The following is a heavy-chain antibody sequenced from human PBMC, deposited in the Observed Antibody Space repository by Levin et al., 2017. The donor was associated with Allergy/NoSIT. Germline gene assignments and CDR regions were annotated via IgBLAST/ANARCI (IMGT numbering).Heavy chain of an antibody. Sequence: GGSLRLSCAASGFTFSSYGMHWVRQARGKGLEWVAVISYDGSNKYYADSVKGRFTISRDNSKNTLYLQMNSLRAEDTAVYYCAKFSTIEYSSSWYYFDYWGQGTLVTVSS. CDR3: AKFSTIEYSSSWYYFDY. V-gene: IGHV3-30*18. CDR2: ISYDGSNK. D-gene: IGHD6-13*01. J-gene: IGHJ4*02. CDR1: GFTFSSYG.